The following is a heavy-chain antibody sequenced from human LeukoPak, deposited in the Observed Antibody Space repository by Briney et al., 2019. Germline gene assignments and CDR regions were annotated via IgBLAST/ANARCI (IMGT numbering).Heavy chain of an antibody. Sequence: GGSLRLSCAASGFTFSSYWMHWVRQAPGKGLVWVSHINSDGSSTYYADSVKGRFTISRDNAKNTLYLQMNSLRAEDTAVYYCARVSRYSFGSFDYWGQGTLVTVSS. CDR2: INSDGSST. CDR3: ARVSRYSFGSFDY. D-gene: IGHD5-18*01. V-gene: IGHV3-74*01. J-gene: IGHJ4*02. CDR1: GFTFSSYW.